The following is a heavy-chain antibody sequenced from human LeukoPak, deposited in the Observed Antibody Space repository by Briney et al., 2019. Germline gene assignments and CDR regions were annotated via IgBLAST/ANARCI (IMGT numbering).Heavy chain of an antibody. CDR3: ATRPYDFWSEGAFTY. CDR1: GYTLTELS. Sequence: ASVTVSFKVSGYTLTELSMHWVRQAPGKGLERMGGFDAEDGETIYAQKFQGRVTMTEDTSTDTDYMELSSLRSEDTAVYYCATRPYDFWSEGAFTYWGQGTLVTVSS. J-gene: IGHJ4*02. D-gene: IGHD3-3*01. CDR2: FDAEDGET. V-gene: IGHV1-24*01.